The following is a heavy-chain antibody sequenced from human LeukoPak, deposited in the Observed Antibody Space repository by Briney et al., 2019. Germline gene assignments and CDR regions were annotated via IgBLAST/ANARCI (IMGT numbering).Heavy chain of an antibody. Sequence: GGSLRLSCAASGFTVSSNYMSWVHQAPGKGLEWVSVIYSGGSTYYADSVKGRFTISRDNSKNTLYLQMNSLRAEDTAVYYCARVLSYDFWVDYYMDVWGKGTTVTVSS. J-gene: IGHJ6*03. CDR2: IYSGGST. CDR1: GFTVSSNY. D-gene: IGHD3-3*01. V-gene: IGHV3-66*02. CDR3: ARVLSYDFWVDYYMDV.